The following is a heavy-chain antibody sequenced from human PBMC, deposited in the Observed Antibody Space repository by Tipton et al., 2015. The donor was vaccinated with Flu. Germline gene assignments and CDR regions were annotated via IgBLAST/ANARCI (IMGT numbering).Heavy chain of an antibody. Sequence: TLSLTCTVSGGSTTSSGYHWAWIRQPPGKGLEWIGSVYFTGDTFYNPSLKSRVTISADTSKSQFSPKLTSVTAADTAEYYCATVSSYYFFFDSWGQGTLVTVSS. V-gene: IGHV4-39*07. D-gene: IGHD1-26*01. J-gene: IGHJ4*02. CDR2: VYFTGDT. CDR1: GGSTTSSGYH. CDR3: ATVSSYYFFFDS.